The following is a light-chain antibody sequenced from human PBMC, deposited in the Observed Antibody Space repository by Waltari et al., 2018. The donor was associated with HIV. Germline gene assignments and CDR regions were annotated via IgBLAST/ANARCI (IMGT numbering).Light chain of an antibody. CDR2: DNN. V-gene: IGLV1-40*01. CDR3: QSYDMSQSGSLV. CDR1: RSNIGAGFD. J-gene: IGLJ2*01. Sequence: QSVLTQPPSVSAAPGQRVTIACTGPRSNIGAGFDVPRHQQIPGNAPKLLIYDNNIRPSGVPDRFSGSKSGTSASLAITGLQSEDEADYYCQSYDMSQSGSLVFGGGTKLTVL.